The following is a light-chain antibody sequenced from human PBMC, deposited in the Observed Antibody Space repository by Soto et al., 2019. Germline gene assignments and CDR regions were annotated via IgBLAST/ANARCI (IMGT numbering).Light chain of an antibody. Sequence: QSVLTQPPSAAGTPGQRVTMSCSGGSSNIGSNTVNWYQQLPRTAPKLLIYSNNQRPSGVPDRFSGSKSGTSASLAISGLQSEDEAEYFCATWDDSLNGHVFGGGTKLTVL. CDR3: ATWDDSLNGHV. J-gene: IGLJ2*01. CDR1: SSNIGSNT. V-gene: IGLV1-44*01. CDR2: SNN.